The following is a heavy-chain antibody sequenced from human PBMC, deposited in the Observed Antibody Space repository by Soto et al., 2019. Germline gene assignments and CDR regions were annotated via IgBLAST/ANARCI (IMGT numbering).Heavy chain of an antibody. D-gene: IGHD6-13*01. CDR3: ARSLHSSSWYY. V-gene: IGHV4-61*08. CDR1: GGSISRGDYY. Sequence: SETLSLTCTVSGGSISRGDYYWSWIRQHPGKGLEWIGYIYYSGSTNYNPSLKSRVTISVDTSKNQFSLKLSSVTAADTAVYYCARSLHSSSWYYWGQGTLVTVSS. CDR2: IYYSGST. J-gene: IGHJ4*02.